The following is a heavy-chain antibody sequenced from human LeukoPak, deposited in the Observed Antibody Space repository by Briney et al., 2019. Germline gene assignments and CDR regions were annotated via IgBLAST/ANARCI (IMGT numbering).Heavy chain of an antibody. D-gene: IGHD3-22*01. CDR3: ARDRGSITMIVDTS. V-gene: IGHV4-39*07. CDR2: MYYGGST. Sequence: SETLSLTCTVSGGSLSSSDYHWGWIRQPPGKGLEWIGSMYYGGSTYYNPSLKSRVTISVDTSKNQFSLKLSSVTAADTAVYFCARDRGSITMIVDTSWGQGTLVTVSS. J-gene: IGHJ4*02. CDR1: GGSLSSSDYH.